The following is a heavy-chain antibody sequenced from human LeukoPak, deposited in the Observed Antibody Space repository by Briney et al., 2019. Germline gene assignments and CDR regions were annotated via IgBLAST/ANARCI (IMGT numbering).Heavy chain of an antibody. CDR2: IIPHSGAT. D-gene: IGHD1-26*01. Sequence: ASVKVSCKASGYAFTAYYMHWVRQAPGQGLEWMGWIIPHSGATNYAQKFQGRVTMTRDTSISTAYMELSRLRSDDTAVYYCALPVGATMGFDYWGQGTLVTVSS. CDR1: GYAFTAYY. V-gene: IGHV1-2*02. CDR3: ALPVGATMGFDY. J-gene: IGHJ4*02.